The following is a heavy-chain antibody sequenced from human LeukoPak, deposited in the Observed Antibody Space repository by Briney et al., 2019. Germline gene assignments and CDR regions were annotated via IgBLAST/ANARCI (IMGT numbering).Heavy chain of an antibody. CDR3: ARLDRGSSPFDY. V-gene: IGHV4-59*08. J-gene: IGHJ4*02. CDR2: IYYSGTT. Sequence: PSETLSLTCTVSGDSISTYYWNWIRQPPGKGLEWIGYIYYSGTTNYNPSLKSRVTISVDTSKNQFSLKLSSVTAADTAVYYCARLDRGSSPFDYWGQGTLVTVSS. CDR1: GDSISTYY. D-gene: IGHD6-6*01.